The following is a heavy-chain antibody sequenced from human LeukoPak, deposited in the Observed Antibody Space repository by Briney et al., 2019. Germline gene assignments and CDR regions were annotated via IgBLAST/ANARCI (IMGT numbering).Heavy chain of an antibody. J-gene: IGHJ4*02. CDR3: ARNTYYYDSSGYPTY. D-gene: IGHD3-22*01. Sequence: GRSLRLSCAASGFTFTDYYMSWIRQAPGKGLGWVSYITNSGTTIYYADSVKGRFTISRDNAKNSLYLQMNSLRAENTAVYYCARNTYYYDSSGYPTYWGQGTLVTVSS. CDR2: ITNSGTTI. V-gene: IGHV3-11*04. CDR1: GFTFTDYY.